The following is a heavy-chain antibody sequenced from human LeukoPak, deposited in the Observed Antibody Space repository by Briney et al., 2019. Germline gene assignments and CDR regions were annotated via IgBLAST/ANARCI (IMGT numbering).Heavy chain of an antibody. D-gene: IGHD3-10*01. Sequence: GGSLRLSCAASGFTFSTYALSWVRQAPGKGLEWVSAISDSGGRTYYADSVKGRFTISRDNSKNTLFLQMNSLRAEDTAAYYCAKHYGSGSYYNYFDYWGQGTLVSVSS. V-gene: IGHV3-23*01. CDR3: AKHYGSGSYYNYFDY. CDR1: GFTFSTYA. J-gene: IGHJ4*02. CDR2: ISDSGGRT.